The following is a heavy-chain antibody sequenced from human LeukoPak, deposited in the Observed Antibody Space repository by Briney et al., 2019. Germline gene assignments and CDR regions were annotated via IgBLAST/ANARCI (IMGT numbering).Heavy chain of an antibody. Sequence: ASVKVSCKASGGTFSSYAISWVRQAPGQGLEWMGGIIPIFGTANYALKFQGRVTITADESTSTAYMELSSLRSEDTAVYYCARDGPGYSGYDLWGQGTLVTVSS. CDR1: GGTFSSYA. CDR3: ARDGPGYSGYDL. J-gene: IGHJ4*02. CDR2: IIPIFGTA. V-gene: IGHV1-69*01. D-gene: IGHD5-12*01.